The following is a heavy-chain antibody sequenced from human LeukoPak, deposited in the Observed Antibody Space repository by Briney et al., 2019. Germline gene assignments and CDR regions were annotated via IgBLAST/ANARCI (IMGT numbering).Heavy chain of an antibody. D-gene: IGHD3-10*01. Sequence: PSETLSLTCTVSGYSISSGYYWGWIRQPPGKGLEWIGSIYHSGGTYYNPSLQSRVTISVDTSKNQFSLKLSSVTAADTAVYYCARPYYYGSGSYYDPYYFDYWGQGTLVTVSS. CDR2: IYHSGGT. J-gene: IGHJ4*02. CDR3: ARPYYYGSGSYYDPYYFDY. V-gene: IGHV4-38-2*02. CDR1: GYSISSGYY.